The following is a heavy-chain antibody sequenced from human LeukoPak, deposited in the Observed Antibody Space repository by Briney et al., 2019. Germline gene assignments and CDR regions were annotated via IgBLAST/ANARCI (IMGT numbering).Heavy chain of an antibody. CDR1: GVSISSGLW. Sequence: SGTLSLTCAVSGVSISSGLWWSWVRQPPGKGLEWIGEFYHNGSAKYNPSLTSRVTISLDKSNNQFSLLLSSVTAADTAVYHCAGRERTCRQVNYWGQGTLVTVSS. CDR3: AGRERTCRQVNY. D-gene: IGHD2-15*01. CDR2: FYHNGSA. J-gene: IGHJ4*02. V-gene: IGHV4-4*02.